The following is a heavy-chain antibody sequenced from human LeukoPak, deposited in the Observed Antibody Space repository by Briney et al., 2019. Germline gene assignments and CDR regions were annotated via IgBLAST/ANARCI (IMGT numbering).Heavy chain of an antibody. CDR1: RFTFSSYT. V-gene: IGHV3-23*01. CDR3: AKDFSMTTVTTADY. Sequence: GGSLRLSCAASRFTFSSYTMTWVRQPPGKGLEWVSAISGSGGSTYYADFVRGRFTISRDNSKNTLYLQMNSLRAEDTAVYYCAKDFSMTTVTTADYWGQGTLVTVSS. D-gene: IGHD4-17*01. J-gene: IGHJ4*02. CDR2: ISGSGGST.